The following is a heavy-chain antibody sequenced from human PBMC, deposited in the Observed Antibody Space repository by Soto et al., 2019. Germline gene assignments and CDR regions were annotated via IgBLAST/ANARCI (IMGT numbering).Heavy chain of an antibody. CDR3: ARGGPAARTPQKKEYYFDY. D-gene: IGHD2-15*01. CDR1: GFTFSSYS. J-gene: IGHJ4*02. Sequence: GGSLRLSCAASGFTFSSYSMNWVRQAPGKGLEWVSYISSSSSTIYYADSVKGRFTISRDNAKNSLYLQMNSLRDEDTAVYYCARGGPAARTPQKKEYYFDYWGQGTLVTVSS. V-gene: IGHV3-48*02. CDR2: ISSSSSTI.